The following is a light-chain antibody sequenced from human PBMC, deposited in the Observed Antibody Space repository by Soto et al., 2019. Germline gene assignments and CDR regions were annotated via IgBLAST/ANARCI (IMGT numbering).Light chain of an antibody. CDR3: QQYNTWPPIT. CDR2: GAS. CDR1: QSVSSN. Sequence: EIVLTHSPGTLSLSPWEIATLSCRASQSVSSNLAWYQQKPGQAPRLLIYGASIRATGIPARFSGSGSWTEFTLTISSLQSEDFAVYYCQQYNTWPPITFGQGTRLEIK. J-gene: IGKJ5*01. V-gene: IGKV3-15*01.